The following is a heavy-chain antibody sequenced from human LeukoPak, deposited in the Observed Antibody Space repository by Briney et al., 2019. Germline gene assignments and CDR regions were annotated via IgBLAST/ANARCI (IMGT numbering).Heavy chain of an antibody. Sequence: GGSLRLSCAASGNYWMHWVRQAPGKGLVWVSHINSDGSWTSYADSVKGRFTISKGNAKNTVYLQMNNLRAEDTAVYYCVSFYETYWGRGTLVTVSS. CDR1: GNYW. J-gene: IGHJ4*02. V-gene: IGHV3-74*01. CDR3: VSFYETY. CDR2: INSDGSWT. D-gene: IGHD2-2*01.